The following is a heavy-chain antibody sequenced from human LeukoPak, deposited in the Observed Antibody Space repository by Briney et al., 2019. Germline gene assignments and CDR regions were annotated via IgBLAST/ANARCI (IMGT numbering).Heavy chain of an antibody. J-gene: IGHJ4*02. V-gene: IGHV3-30*18. CDR3: AKVEWLDY. CDR2: ISYDGSNK. Sequence: GRSLRLSCAASGFTFSSYGMHWVRQAPGKGLEWVAVISYDGSNKYYADSVKGRFTISRDNSKNTLYLQMNSLRAEDTAVYYCAKVEWLDYWGQGTLVTVSS. CDR1: GFTFSSYG. D-gene: IGHD3-3*01.